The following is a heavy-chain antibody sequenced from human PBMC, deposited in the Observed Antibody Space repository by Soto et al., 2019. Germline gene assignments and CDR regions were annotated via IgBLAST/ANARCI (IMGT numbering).Heavy chain of an antibody. J-gene: IGHJ4*02. V-gene: IGHV3-11*01. CDR3: ASDPYYYASGF. D-gene: IGHD3-10*01. Sequence: QVQLVESGGGLVEPGGSLRLPCAASGFRFSDHYMTWIRQAPGKGLEWVSKISGDGTTIYYADSVKGRFTVSRDNAKNSVYLQMNSLRAEDTAVYYCASDPYYYASGFWGQGTLVTVSS. CDR1: GFRFSDHY. CDR2: ISGDGTTI.